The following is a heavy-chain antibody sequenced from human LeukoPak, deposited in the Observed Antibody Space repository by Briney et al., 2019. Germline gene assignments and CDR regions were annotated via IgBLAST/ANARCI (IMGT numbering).Heavy chain of an antibody. CDR2: ISSSSSYI. CDR3: ARVGVVSAANHYYYYMDV. D-gene: IGHD2-2*01. V-gene: IGHV3-21*01. Sequence: GGSLRFSCAASGFTFSGYSMNWVRQAPGKGLEWVSSISSSSSYIYYADSVKGRFTIARDNAKNSLYLQMNSLRAEDTAVYYCARVGVVSAANHYYYYMDVWGKGTTVTVSS. J-gene: IGHJ6*03. CDR1: GFTFSGYS.